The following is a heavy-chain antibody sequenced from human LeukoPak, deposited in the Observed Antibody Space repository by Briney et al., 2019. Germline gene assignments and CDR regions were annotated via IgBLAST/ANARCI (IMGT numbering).Heavy chain of an antibody. CDR2: IIPIFGTA. Sequence: GASVKVSCKASGGTFSSYAISWVRQAPGQGLEWMGGIIPIFGTANYAQKFQGRVTITADESTSTAYMELSSLRSEDTAVYYCARGGLAVAGTQYLDYWGQGTLVTVSS. V-gene: IGHV1-69*01. D-gene: IGHD6-19*01. CDR1: GGTFSSYA. CDR3: ARGGLAVAGTQYLDY. J-gene: IGHJ4*02.